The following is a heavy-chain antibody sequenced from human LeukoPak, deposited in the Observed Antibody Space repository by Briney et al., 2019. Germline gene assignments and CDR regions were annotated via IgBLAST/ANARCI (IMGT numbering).Heavy chain of an antibody. D-gene: IGHD6-13*01. V-gene: IGHV3-7*03. J-gene: IGHJ4*02. CDR1: GFTFSSYC. Sequence: GGALRLSCAASGFTFSSYCMSWVRQAPGKGLEGVAYINQDGSEKYYVDSVKGRFTISRDNAKNSLYLQMNSLRAEDTAVYYCARDMAAAPDYWGQGTLVSVSS. CDR3: ARDMAAAPDY. CDR2: INQDGSEK.